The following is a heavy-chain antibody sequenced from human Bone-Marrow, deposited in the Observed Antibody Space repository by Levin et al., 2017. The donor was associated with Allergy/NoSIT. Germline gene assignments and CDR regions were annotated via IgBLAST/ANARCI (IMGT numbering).Heavy chain of an antibody. CDR1: GGTFSSYA. D-gene: IGHD5-18*01. V-gene: IGHV1-69*13. J-gene: IGHJ4*02. Sequence: GASVKVSCKASGGTFSSYAISWVRQAPGQGLEWMGGIIPIFGTANYAQKFQGRVTITADESTSTAYIELSSLRSEDTAVYYCARASGGYSYGLTYYFDYWGQGTLVTVSS. CDR2: IIPIFGTA. CDR3: ARASGGYSYGLTYYFDY.